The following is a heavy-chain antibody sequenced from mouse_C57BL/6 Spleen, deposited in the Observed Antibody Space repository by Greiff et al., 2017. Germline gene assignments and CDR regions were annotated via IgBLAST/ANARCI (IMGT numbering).Heavy chain of an antibody. V-gene: IGHV1-5*01. J-gene: IGHJ3*01. Sequence: EVQLQQSGTVLARPGASVKMSCKTSGYTFTSYWMHWVKQRPGQGLEWIGAIYPGNSDTSYNQKFKGKAKLTAVTSASTAYMELSSLTNEDSAVYYCTPYGSSYGLAYWGQGTLVTVSA. CDR3: TPYGSSYGLAY. D-gene: IGHD1-1*01. CDR2: IYPGNSDT. CDR1: GYTFTSYW.